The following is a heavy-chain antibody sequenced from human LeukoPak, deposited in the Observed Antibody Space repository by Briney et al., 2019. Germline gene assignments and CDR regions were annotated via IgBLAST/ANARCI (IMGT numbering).Heavy chain of an antibody. CDR3: ARPHYYDSSGYYVY. CDR2: ISSSSSTI. J-gene: IGHJ4*02. D-gene: IGHD3-22*01. Sequence: PGGSLRLSCAASGFTFSSYSMNWVRQAPGKGLEWVSYISSSSSTIYYADSVKGRFTISRDNAKNSLYLQMNSLRDEDTAVYYCARPHYYDSSGYYVYWGQGTLVTVSS. V-gene: IGHV3-48*02. CDR1: GFTFSSYS.